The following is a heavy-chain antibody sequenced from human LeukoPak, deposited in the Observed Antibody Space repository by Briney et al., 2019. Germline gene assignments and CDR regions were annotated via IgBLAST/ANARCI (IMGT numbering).Heavy chain of an antibody. CDR1: GYIFTSYY. Sequence: ASVKVSCKASGYIFTSYYINWVRQAPGQGLEWMGWIGGYNGRTDYAQMLQGRVTMTTDTSTSTAYMELRGLTSDDTAVYYCARGDNYKMLYYFEYWGQGTLVAVSS. CDR2: IGGYNGRT. J-gene: IGHJ4*02. D-gene: IGHD1-1*01. CDR3: ARGDNYKMLYYFEY. V-gene: IGHV1-18*01.